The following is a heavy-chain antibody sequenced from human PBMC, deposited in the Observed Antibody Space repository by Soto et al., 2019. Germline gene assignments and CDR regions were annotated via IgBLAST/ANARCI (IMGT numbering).Heavy chain of an antibody. V-gene: IGHV1-69*06. Sequence: GASVKVSCKASGGTFSSYAISWVRQAPGQGLEWMGGIIPIIGTANYAQKLQGRVTITADTSTSTAYMELRSLRSDDTAVYYCARDREVCFDPWGQGTLVTVSS. CDR2: IIPIIGTA. J-gene: IGHJ5*02. CDR1: GGTFSSYA. CDR3: ARDREVCFDP.